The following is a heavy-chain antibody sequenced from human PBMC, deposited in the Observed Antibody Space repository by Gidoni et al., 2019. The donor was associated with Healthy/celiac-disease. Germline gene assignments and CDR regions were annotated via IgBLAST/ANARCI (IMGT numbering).Heavy chain of an antibody. CDR2: ISAYNGNT. CDR3: ARESLGICAFDI. D-gene: IGHD7-27*01. Sequence: QAQLVQSGAEVQKPGASVKVSCKTSGYTFTSYGLSWVRQAPGQGLEWMGWISAYNGNTNYAQKLQGRVTMTTDTSTSTAYMELRSVGSDDTAVYYCARESLGICAFDIWGQGTMVTVSS. V-gene: IGHV1-18*01. CDR1: GYTFTSYG. J-gene: IGHJ3*02.